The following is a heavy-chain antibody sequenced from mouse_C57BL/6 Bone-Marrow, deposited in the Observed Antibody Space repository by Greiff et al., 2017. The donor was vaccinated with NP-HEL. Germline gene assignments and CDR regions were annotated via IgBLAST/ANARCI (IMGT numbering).Heavy chain of an antibody. CDR1: GYSFTGYF. CDR3: ARSVVREWCAY. CDR2: LNPYNGDP. J-gene: IGHJ3*01. D-gene: IGHD1-1*02. V-gene: IGHV1-20*01. Sequence: EVQLPQSGPELVKPGDSVKISCKASGYSFTGYFMSWVMQSHGPCLSWIGRLNPYNGDPFYNQKFKGKATLTVDKSSSTAHMELRSLTSEDTAVYYCARSVVREWCAYWGQGTLVTVSA.